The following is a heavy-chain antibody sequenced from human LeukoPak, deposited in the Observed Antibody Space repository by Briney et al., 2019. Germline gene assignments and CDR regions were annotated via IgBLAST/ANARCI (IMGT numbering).Heavy chain of an antibody. Sequence: GASVKVSCKASGGTFSSYAISWVRQAPGQGLEWMGGIIPIFGTANYAQKFQGRVTMTEDTSTDTAYMELSSLRSEDTAVYYCATSFRRYCSSTSCYVGWFDPWGQGTLVTVSS. J-gene: IGHJ5*02. V-gene: IGHV1-69*06. CDR2: IIPIFGTA. D-gene: IGHD2-2*01. CDR1: GGTFSSYA. CDR3: ATSFRRYCSSTSCYVGWFDP.